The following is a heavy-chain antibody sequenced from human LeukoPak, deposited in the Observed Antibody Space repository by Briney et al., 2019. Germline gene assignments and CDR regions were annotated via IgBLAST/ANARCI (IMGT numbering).Heavy chain of an antibody. CDR2: ISANGGST. J-gene: IGHJ5*02. V-gene: IGHV3-23*01. Sequence: PGGSLRLSCAASGFTFSRHAMSWVRQAPGKGLEWVSAISANGGSTYYADSVKGRFTMSRDNSKNTLYLQMNSLRAEDTAVYYCAKVGSPGWFDPWGQGTLVTVSS. CDR3: AKVGSPGWFDP. D-gene: IGHD6-25*01. CDR1: GFTFSRHA.